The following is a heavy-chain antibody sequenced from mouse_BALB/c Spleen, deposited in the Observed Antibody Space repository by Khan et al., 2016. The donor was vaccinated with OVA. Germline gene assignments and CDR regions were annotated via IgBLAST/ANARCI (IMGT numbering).Heavy chain of an antibody. D-gene: IGHD1-1*02. CDR3: ASGGWSDAMDY. CDR1: GFNIKDTY. V-gene: IGHV14-3*02. J-gene: IGHJ4*01. CDR2: IDPANGNT. Sequence: VQLQQPGAELVKPGASVKLSCTASGFNIKDTYVHWVNQRPEQGLEWIGRIDPANGNTKYDPKFQGKATITADTSSNTAYLHLSSLTSEDTAVYYCASGGWSDAMDYWGQGTSVTVSS.